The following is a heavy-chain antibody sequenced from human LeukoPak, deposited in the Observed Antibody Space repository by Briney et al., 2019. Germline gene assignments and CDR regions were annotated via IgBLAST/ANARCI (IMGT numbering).Heavy chain of an antibody. Sequence: SETLSLTCAVYGGSFSGYYWSWIRQPPGKGLEWIGEINHSGSTNYNPSLKSRVTISVDTSKNQFSLKLSSVTAADRAVYYCARGPIWFGTYYYCMDVWGQGTTVTVSS. J-gene: IGHJ6*02. CDR3: ARGPIWFGTYYYCMDV. D-gene: IGHD3-10*01. CDR1: GGSFSGYY. CDR2: INHSGST. V-gene: IGHV4-34*01.